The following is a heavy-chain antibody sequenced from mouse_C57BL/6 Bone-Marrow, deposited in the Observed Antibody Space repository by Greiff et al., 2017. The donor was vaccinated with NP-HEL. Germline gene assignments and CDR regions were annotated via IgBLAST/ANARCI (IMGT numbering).Heavy chain of an antibody. CDR1: GYTFTTYP. Sequence: VQLKQPGAELVKPGASVKMSCKASGYTFTTYPIEWMKQNHGKSLEWIGNFHPYNDDTKYNEKFKGKATLTVEKSSSTVYLELSRLTSDDSAVYYCARPGKGGPWFAYWGQGTLVTVSA. CDR3: ARPGKGGPWFAY. CDR2: FHPYNDDT. J-gene: IGHJ3*01. V-gene: IGHV1-47*01.